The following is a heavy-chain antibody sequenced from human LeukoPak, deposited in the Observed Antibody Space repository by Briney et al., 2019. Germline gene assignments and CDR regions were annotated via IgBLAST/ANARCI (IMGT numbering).Heavy chain of an antibody. Sequence: GASVKVSCRASGYTFIGYYMHWVRQAPGQGLEWMGRINPASGGTNYAQKFQGRVTMTRDTSISTAYIELSRLRSDDTAVYYCAGSSGWYATDAFDIWGQGTMVTVSS. V-gene: IGHV1-2*06. J-gene: IGHJ3*02. CDR3: AGSSGWYATDAFDI. CDR2: INPASGGT. CDR1: GYTFIGYY. D-gene: IGHD6-19*01.